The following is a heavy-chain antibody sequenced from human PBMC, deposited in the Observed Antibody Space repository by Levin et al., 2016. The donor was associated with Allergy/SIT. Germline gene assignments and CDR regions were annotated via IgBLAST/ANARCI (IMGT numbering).Heavy chain of an antibody. CDR2: IYWDDDK. Sequence: WIRQPPGKALEWLALIYWDDDKRYRPSLKDRLIITKDTSANQVVLTLTNMDPVDTGTYYCVHSCSSPTCYEGGSFTLLSWGQGTPVTVSS. J-gene: IGHJ5*02. CDR3: VHSCSSPTCYEGGSFTLLS. V-gene: IGHV2-5*02. D-gene: IGHD2-2*01.